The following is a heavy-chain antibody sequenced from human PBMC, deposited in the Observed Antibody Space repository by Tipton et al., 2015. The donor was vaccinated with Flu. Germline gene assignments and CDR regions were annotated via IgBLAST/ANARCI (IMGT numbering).Heavy chain of an antibody. CDR2: FSASARTT. V-gene: IGHV3-23*04. CDR3: AKVIPELVAGLDY. J-gene: IGHJ4*02. Sequence: QLVQSGGSLVQPGGSLRLSCAVSGFTFSRYGMSWVRQAPGKGLEWVSGFSASARTTYFADSVKGRFTISRDNFKNTLYLQMNSVRAEDTAVYYCAKVIPELVAGLDYWGQGTLVTVSS. CDR1: GFTFSRYG. D-gene: IGHD6-19*01.